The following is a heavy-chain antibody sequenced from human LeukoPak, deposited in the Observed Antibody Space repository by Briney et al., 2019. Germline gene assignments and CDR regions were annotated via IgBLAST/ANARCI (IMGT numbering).Heavy chain of an antibody. CDR2: IYYSGTT. CDR1: AGSISTTGIY. CDR3: ARESTTVAGTFDY. V-gene: IGHV4-39*02. J-gene: IGHJ4*02. D-gene: IGHD6-19*01. Sequence: PSETLSLTCSVSAGSISTTGIYWGRIRQPTGMGLEWIRSIYYSGTTYYNLSLKSRVTISLDTSKNQFSLKLSDVTAADTAMYYCARESTTVAGTFDYWGQGSLVTVPS.